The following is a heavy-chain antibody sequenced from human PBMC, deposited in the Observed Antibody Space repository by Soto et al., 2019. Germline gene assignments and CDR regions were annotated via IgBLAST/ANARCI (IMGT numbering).Heavy chain of an antibody. CDR1: GFTFSSYG. CDR3: AIARVADSSLDH. V-gene: IGHV3-30*03. CDR2: ISYDGSNK. J-gene: IGHJ4*01. Sequence: LRLSCAASGFTFSSYGMHWVRQAPGKGLEWVAVISYDGSNKYYVDSVKGRFTISRDKSKNTLYLQMNSLRPKDTAVYYCAIARVADSSLDHWGQGILVTVSS. D-gene: IGHD3-3*01.